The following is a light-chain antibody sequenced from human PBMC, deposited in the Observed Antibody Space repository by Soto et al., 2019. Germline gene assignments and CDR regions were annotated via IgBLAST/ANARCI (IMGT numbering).Light chain of an antibody. CDR1: QSISSY. Sequence: IQMTQSPSSLSASVGDIVTITCRASQSISSYVNWYQQKPGKAPKLLIYAASSLQSGVPSRFSGSGSGTDFTLTISSLQPEDFATYYCQQSYSTPLTFGHGTKVDI. V-gene: IGKV1-39*01. CDR2: AAS. CDR3: QQSYSTPLT. J-gene: IGKJ1*01.